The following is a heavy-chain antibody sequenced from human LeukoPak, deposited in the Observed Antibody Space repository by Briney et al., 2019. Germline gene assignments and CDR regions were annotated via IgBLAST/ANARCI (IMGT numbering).Heavy chain of an antibody. J-gene: IGHJ4*02. CDR3: ALILTGYSRFDY. D-gene: IGHD3-9*01. Sequence: RASVKVSCKASGGTFSSYAISWVRQAPGQGLEWMGGIIPIFGTANYAQKFQGRVTMTRNTSISTAYMELSSLRSEDTAVYYCALILTGYSRFDYWGQGTLVTVSS. CDR2: IIPIFGTA. V-gene: IGHV1-69*05. CDR1: GGTFSSYA.